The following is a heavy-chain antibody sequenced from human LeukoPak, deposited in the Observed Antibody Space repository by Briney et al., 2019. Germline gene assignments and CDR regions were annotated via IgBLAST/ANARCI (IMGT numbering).Heavy chain of an antibody. J-gene: IGHJ6*03. Sequence: GGSLRLSCAASGFTFSSYAMSWVRQAPGKGLEWVSAISGSGGSTYYADSVKGRFTISRDNSKNTLYLQMNSLRAEDTAVYYCASIAAADLYEYYYYMDVWGKGTTVTVSS. CDR2: ISGSGGST. CDR3: ASIAAADLYEYYYYMDV. D-gene: IGHD6-13*01. CDR1: GFTFSSYA. V-gene: IGHV3-23*01.